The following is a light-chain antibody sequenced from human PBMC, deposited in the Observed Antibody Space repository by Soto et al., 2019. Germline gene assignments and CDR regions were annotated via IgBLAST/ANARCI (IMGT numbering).Light chain of an antibody. J-gene: IGKJ4*01. CDR3: QHSASYLLT. V-gene: IGKV1-39*01. CDR1: QSINKY. CDR2: NAL. Sequence: DIQMTQSPSSLSASVGDRITITCRASQSINKYLNWYQQKVGEAPRLLIYNALSLQSGVPSRFSGGGSGTEFTLTISSLHREDFATYYCQHSASYLLTFGGGTKVGIK.